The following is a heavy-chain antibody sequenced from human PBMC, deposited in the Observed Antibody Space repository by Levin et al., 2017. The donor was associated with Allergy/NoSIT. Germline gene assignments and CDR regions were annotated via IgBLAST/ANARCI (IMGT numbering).Heavy chain of an antibody. D-gene: IGHD2-15*01. CDR1: GFTFNTYP. CDR2: ISSTGGST. V-gene: IGHV3-64*01. Sequence: HAGGSLRLSCAASGFTFNTYPMHWVRQAPGKGLEYVSAISSTGGSTYYANSVKGRFTISRDNSKNTLYLQMGSLRADDMAVYYCARDGSPYCTVGSCYPQYYFDYWGQGTLVTVSS. CDR3: ARDGSPYCTVGSCYPQYYFDY. J-gene: IGHJ4*02.